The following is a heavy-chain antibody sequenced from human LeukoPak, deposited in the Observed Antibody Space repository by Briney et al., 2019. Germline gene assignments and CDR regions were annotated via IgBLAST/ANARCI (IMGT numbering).Heavy chain of an antibody. Sequence: GASVKVSCKASGYTFTGYYMHWVRQAPGQGLEWMGWINPNSGGTNYAQKFQGGVTMTRDTSISTAYMELSRLRSDDTAVYYCARDRTLLRYFDWLLSTSPHYYFDYWGQGTLVTVSS. D-gene: IGHD3-9*01. CDR1: GYTFTGYY. J-gene: IGHJ4*02. CDR2: INPNSGGT. V-gene: IGHV1-2*02. CDR3: ARDRTLLRYFDWLLSTSPHYYFDY.